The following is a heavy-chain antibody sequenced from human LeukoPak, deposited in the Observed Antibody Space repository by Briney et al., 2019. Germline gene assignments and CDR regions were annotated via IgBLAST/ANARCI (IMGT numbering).Heavy chain of an antibody. CDR1: GGSFSGYY. J-gene: IGHJ6*02. D-gene: IGHD2-2*01. Sequence: PSETLSLTCAVYGGSFSGYYWSWIRQPPGKGLEWIGEINHSGSTNYNPSLKSRVTISVDTSKNQFSLKLSSVTAADTAVYYCARAQTHIVVVPADVWGQGTTVTVSS. CDR3: ARAQTHIVVVPADV. V-gene: IGHV4-34*01. CDR2: INHSGST.